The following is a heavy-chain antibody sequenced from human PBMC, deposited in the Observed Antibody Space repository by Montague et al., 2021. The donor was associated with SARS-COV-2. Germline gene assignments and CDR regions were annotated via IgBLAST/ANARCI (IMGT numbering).Heavy chain of an antibody. D-gene: IGHD3-22*01. CDR3: ARRMLFYNDSALMDV. V-gene: IGHV4-39*02. J-gene: IGHJ6*02. CDR1: GGSISSSSYY. Sequence: SETLSLTCTVSGGSISSSSYYWGWIRQSPGKGLEWIGNIFYSGSTNYSPSLKSRVSMSLDTSKNHLSLRLSSVTAADTAVYYCARRMLFYNDSALMDVWGQGTAVIVSS. CDR2: IFYSGST.